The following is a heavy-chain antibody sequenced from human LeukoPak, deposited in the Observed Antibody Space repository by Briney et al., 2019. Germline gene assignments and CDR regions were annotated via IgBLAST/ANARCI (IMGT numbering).Heavy chain of an antibody. J-gene: IGHJ4*02. CDR1: KYTFTASY. V-gene: IGHV1-2*02. CDR3: ARHSGDQWLSLFDY. CDR2: IHPNTGTT. D-gene: IGHD5-12*01. Sequence: GASVNVSCKASKYTFTASYIHWVLQAPGQGLEWMGWIHPNTGTTSFAQKFQGRVALTRDASITTAYMDLSSLRSDDTAMYYCARHSGDQWLSLFDYWGQGTLVTVSS.